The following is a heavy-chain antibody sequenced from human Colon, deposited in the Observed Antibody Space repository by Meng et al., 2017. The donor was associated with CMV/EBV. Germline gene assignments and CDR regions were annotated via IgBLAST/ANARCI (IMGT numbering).Heavy chain of an antibody. CDR3: ARIMFCSDTSCYSHYGMDV. V-gene: IGHV3-48*04. CDR2: ISRSGDII. D-gene: IGHD2-2*02. J-gene: IGHJ6*02. Sequence: GGSLRLSCAASGFTFSSYSMNWVRQAPGKGLEWVAYISRSGDIIYYADSVKGRFTVSRDNANNSLFVQMNSLRGEDTGVYYCARIMFCSDTSCYSHYGMDVWGQGTTVTVSS. CDR1: GFTFSSYS.